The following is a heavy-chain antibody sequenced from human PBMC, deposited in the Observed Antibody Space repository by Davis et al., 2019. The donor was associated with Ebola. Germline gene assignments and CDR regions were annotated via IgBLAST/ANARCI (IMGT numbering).Heavy chain of an antibody. CDR1: GGSFSGYY. D-gene: IGHD3-10*01. Sequence: SETLSLTCAVYGGSFSGYYWSWIRQPPGKGLEWIGNIYSSGSTYYSPSLQSRVTISVDTSKNQFSLKLSSVIAADTAVYYCARGENYGSGSVDYWGQGTLVTVSS. CDR2: IYSSGST. CDR3: ARGENYGSGSVDY. V-gene: IGHV4-34*01. J-gene: IGHJ4*02.